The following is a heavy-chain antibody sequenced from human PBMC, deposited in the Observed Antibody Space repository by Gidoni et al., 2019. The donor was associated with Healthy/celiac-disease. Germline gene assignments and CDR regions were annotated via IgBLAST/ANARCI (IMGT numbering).Heavy chain of an antibody. CDR2: IYYSGST. CDR1: GGSISSYY. D-gene: IGHD4-17*01. V-gene: IGHV4-59*01. CDR3: AREGYGDRYFDL. Sequence: QVQLQESGPGLVKPSETLSLTCTVTGGSISSYYWSWIRQPPGKGLEGIGYIYYSGSTNYNPSLKSRVTISVDTSKNQFSLKLSSVTAADTAVYYCAREGYGDRYFDLWGRGTLVTVSS. J-gene: IGHJ2*01.